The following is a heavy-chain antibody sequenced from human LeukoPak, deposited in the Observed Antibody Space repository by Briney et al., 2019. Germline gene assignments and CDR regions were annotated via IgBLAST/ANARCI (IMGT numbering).Heavy chain of an antibody. CDR2: INAGNGNT. CDR1: GYTFTSYA. V-gene: IGHV1-3*01. Sequence: ASVKVSCKASGYTFTSYAMHWVRQAPGQRLEWMGWINAGNGNTKYSQKFQGRVTITADKSTSTAYMKLSSLRSEDTAVYYCASEDRGIAAAGALYYYYGMDVWGQGTTVTVSS. J-gene: IGHJ6*02. D-gene: IGHD6-13*01. CDR3: ASEDRGIAAAGALYYYYGMDV.